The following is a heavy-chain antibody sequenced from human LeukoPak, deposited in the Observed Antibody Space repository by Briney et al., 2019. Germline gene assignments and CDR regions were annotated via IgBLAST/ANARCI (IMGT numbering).Heavy chain of an antibody. V-gene: IGHV3-21*01. CDR3: ARQLSGSYYDFDY. CDR2: ISSSSSYV. CDR1: GFTFSSYS. Sequence: PGGSLRLSCAASGFTFSSYSMNWVRQAPGKGLEWVSSISSSSSYVYYADSVKGRFTISRDNAKNSLYLQMNSLRAEDTAVYYCARQLSGSYYDFDYWGQGTLVTVSS. D-gene: IGHD3-10*01. J-gene: IGHJ4*02.